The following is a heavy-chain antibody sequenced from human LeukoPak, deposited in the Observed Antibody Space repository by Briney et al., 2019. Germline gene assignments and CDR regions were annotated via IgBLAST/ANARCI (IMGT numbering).Heavy chain of an antibody. V-gene: IGHV3-9*01. CDR3: AKALYPLYCSSTSCENNALFDY. CDR1: GFTFDDYA. J-gene: IGHJ4*02. Sequence: GGSLRLSCAASGFTFDDYAMHWVRQAPGKGLEWVSGISWNSGSIGYADSVKGRFTISRDNAKNSLYLQMNSLRAEDTALYYCAKALYPLYCSSTSCENNALFDYWGQGTLVTVSS. D-gene: IGHD2-2*01. CDR2: ISWNSGSI.